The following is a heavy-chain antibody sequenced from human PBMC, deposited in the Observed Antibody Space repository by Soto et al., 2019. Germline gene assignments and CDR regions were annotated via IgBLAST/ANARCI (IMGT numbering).Heavy chain of an antibody. CDR1: GFTFSSYG. CDR3: ATYCQSPLPTPSHYYYYGMDV. D-gene: IGHD2-21*02. Sequence: SLRLSFAASGFTFSSYGMHWVRQAPGKGLEWVAVISYDGSNKYYADSVKGRFTISRDNSKNTLYLQMNSLRAEDTAVYYCATYCQSPLPTPSHYYYYGMDVWGQGTTVTVSS. CDR2: ISYDGSNK. J-gene: IGHJ6*02. V-gene: IGHV3-30*03.